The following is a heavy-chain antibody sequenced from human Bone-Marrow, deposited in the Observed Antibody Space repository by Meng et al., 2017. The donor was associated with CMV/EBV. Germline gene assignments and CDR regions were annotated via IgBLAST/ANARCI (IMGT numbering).Heavy chain of an antibody. J-gene: IGHJ2*01. CDR3: AKGGGGYCSGGSCFPYWYFDL. V-gene: IGHV3-53*05. CDR1: GFTLSHSY. CDR2: IYSGGST. D-gene: IGHD2-15*01. Sequence: GGSVSLSCAASGFTLSHSYMSWVRQAPGKGLEWVAVIYSGGSTYYADSVKGRFTISRDNAKNSLYLQMNSLRAEDTALYYCAKGGGGYCSGGSCFPYWYFDLWGRGTLVTVSS.